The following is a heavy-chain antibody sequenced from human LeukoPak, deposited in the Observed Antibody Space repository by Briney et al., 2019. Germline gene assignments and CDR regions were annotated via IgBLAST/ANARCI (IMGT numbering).Heavy chain of an antibody. J-gene: IGHJ4*02. CDR2: ISGSGNDI. CDR3: GTHAGRTGSDD. CDR1: GFIFSGYY. Sequence: GGSLRLSCATSGFIFSGYYMSWIRQAPGKGLEWVSYISGSGNDISYADSVKGRFTISRDNAKGSLYLQMNSLRAADTAVYYCGTHAGRTGSDDWGQGTLVTVSS. V-gene: IGHV3-11*01. D-gene: IGHD3/OR15-3a*01.